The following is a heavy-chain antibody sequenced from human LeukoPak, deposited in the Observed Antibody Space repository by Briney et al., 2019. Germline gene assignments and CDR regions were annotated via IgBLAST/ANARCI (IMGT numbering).Heavy chain of an antibody. CDR3: ARGRTYYYDSSGYWNWFDP. D-gene: IGHD3-22*01. CDR2: IYYSGST. J-gene: IGHJ5*02. CDR1: GGSISSGDYY. V-gene: IGHV4-30-4*01. Sequence: SGTLSLTCTVSGGSISSGDYYWSWIRQPPGKGLEWIGYIYYSGSTYYNPSLKSRVTISVDTSKNQFSLKLSSVTAADTAVYYCARGRTYYYDSSGYWNWFDPWGQGTLVTVSS.